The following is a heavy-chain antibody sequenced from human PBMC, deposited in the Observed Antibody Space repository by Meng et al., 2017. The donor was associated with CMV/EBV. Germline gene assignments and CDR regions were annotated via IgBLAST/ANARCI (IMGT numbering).Heavy chain of an antibody. Sequence: GPGLGKAWPTLPITCVISGDSVSSNSAAWNWIRQSPSRGLEWLGRTYYRSKWYNDYAVSVKSRITINPDTSKNQFSLQLNSVTPEDTAVYYCARDKGMVELGSWFDPWGQGTLVTVSS. CDR2: TYYRSKWYN. D-gene: IGHD2-15*01. V-gene: IGHV6-1*01. J-gene: IGHJ5*02. CDR3: ARDKGMVELGSWFDP. CDR1: GDSVSSNSAA.